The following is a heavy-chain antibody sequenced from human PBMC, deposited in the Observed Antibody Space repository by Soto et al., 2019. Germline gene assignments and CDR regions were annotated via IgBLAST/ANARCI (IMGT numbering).Heavy chain of an antibody. J-gene: IGHJ4*02. V-gene: IGHV4-39*01. Sequence: QLQLQESGTGLVKPSETLSLTCTVSGGSISSSSYYWGWIRQPPVKGLEWIGSIYYSGSTYYNPSLKCRVPISVDTSKNQFARKLSSVTAADTAVYYCARLSGWSCYWGQGTLVTVSS. CDR2: IYYSGST. CDR3: ARLSGWSCY. CDR1: GGSISSSSYY. D-gene: IGHD6-19*01.